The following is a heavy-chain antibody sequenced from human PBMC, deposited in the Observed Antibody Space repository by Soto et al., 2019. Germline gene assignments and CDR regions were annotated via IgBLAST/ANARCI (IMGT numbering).Heavy chain of an antibody. V-gene: IGHV3-30-3*01. D-gene: IGHD3-10*01. CDR1: GFTFSSYA. CDR2: ISYDGSNK. J-gene: IGHJ4*02. Sequence: PGGSLRLSCAASGFTFSSYAMHWVRQAPGKGLEWVAVISYDGSNKYYADSVKGRFTISRDNSKNTLYLQMNSLGAEDTAVYYCARDSYYGSGIRCVDYWGQGTLVTVSS. CDR3: ARDSYYGSGIRCVDY.